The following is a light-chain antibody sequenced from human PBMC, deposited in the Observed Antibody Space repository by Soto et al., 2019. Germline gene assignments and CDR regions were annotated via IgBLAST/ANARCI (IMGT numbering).Light chain of an antibody. V-gene: IGKV3-11*01. Sequence: EIELTQSPSILSLSPGERATISCRASQSVSTSLDWYQQKLGKAPRLLIYDASNRATGIPARFSGSGSGTDFTLTISSLEHEFVAVYYCQQRVTWLTFGGGTKVEL. CDR1: QSVSTS. CDR2: DAS. J-gene: IGKJ4*01. CDR3: QQRVTWLT.